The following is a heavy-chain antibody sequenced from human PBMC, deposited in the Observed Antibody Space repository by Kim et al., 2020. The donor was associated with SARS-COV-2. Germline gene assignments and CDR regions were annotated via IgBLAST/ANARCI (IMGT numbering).Heavy chain of an antibody. J-gene: IGHJ6*02. D-gene: IGHD1-26*01. Sequence: GSLRLSCAASGFTFSSYGMHWVRQAPGKGLEWVAVISYDGSNKYYADSVKGRFTISRDNSKNTLYLQMNSLRAEDTAVYYCARDQYSGSYWSDYYYGMDVWGQGTTVTVSS. CDR3: ARDQYSGSYWSDYYYGMDV. CDR1: GFTFSSYG. CDR2: ISYDGSNK. V-gene: IGHV3-33*05.